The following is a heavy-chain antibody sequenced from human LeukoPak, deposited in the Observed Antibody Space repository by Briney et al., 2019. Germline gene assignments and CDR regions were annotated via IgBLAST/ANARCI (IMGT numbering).Heavy chain of an antibody. V-gene: IGHV3-74*01. D-gene: IGHD5-18*01. CDR2: TNSDGKTT. Sequence: PGGSLRLSCAASGFTFSSYWMHWVRQAPGKGLVWVSRTNSDGKTTRYADSAKGRFTISRDNAKNSLYLQMNSLRAEDTAVYYYARDLVQLWSKDFWGQGTLVTVSS. CDR3: ARDLVQLWSKDF. CDR1: GFTFSSYW. J-gene: IGHJ4*02.